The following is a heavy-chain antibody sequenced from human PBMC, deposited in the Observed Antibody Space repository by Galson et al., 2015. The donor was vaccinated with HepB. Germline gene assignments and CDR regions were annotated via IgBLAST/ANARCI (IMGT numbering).Heavy chain of an antibody. V-gene: IGHV4-34*01. D-gene: IGHD3-9*01. CDR3: ARRLYLNGYYSGS. CDR2: INYGGTT. Sequence: ETLSLTCAVYGGSPTGYYWSWIRQAPGKGLEWIGEINYGGTTHYNPSPKSRVTTSVDTSKNQFSLKLSSVTAADTAVYYCARRLYLNGYYSGSWGQGTLVTVSS. J-gene: IGHJ5*02. CDR1: GGSPTGYY.